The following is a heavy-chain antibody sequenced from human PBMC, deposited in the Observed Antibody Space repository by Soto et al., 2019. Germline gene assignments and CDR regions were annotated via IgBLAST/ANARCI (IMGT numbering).Heavy chain of an antibody. CDR1: GFTFSSYG. CDR2: IWYDGSNK. J-gene: IGHJ6*02. D-gene: IGHD6-13*01. Sequence: GGSLRLSCAASGFTFSSYGMHWVRQAPGKGLEWVAVIWYDGSNKYYADSVKGRFTISRDNSKNTLYLQMNSLRAEDTAVYYCAREFIAAAGTGPLGSNYYYYGMDVWGQGTTVTVSS. V-gene: IGHV3-33*01. CDR3: AREFIAAAGTGPLGSNYYYYGMDV.